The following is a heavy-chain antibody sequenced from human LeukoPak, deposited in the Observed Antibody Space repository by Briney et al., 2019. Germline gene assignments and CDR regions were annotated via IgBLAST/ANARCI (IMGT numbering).Heavy chain of an antibody. CDR2: INWNGGST. CDR3: ARGEGYCSSTSCYFDY. J-gene: IGHJ4*02. CDR1: GFTFDDYG. D-gene: IGHD2-2*01. V-gene: IGHV3-20*04. Sequence: GGSLRLSCAASGFTFDDYGMSWVRQAPGKGLKWVSVINWNGGSTGYADSVKGRFTISRDNAKNSLYLQMTSLRAEDTALYYCARGEGYCSSTSCYFDYWGQGTLVTVSS.